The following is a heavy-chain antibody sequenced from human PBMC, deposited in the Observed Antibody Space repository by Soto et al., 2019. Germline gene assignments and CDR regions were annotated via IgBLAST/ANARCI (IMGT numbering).Heavy chain of an antibody. J-gene: IGHJ4*02. CDR3: ARESEDLTSNFDY. CDR2: ISSTTNYI. Sequence: LRLSCAASGFTFTRYSMNWVRQAPGKGLEWVSSISSTTNYIYYGDSMKGRFTISRDNAKNSLYLEMNSLRAEDTAVYYCARESEDLTSNFDYWGQGTLVPVSS. V-gene: IGHV3-21*06. CDR1: GFTFTRYS.